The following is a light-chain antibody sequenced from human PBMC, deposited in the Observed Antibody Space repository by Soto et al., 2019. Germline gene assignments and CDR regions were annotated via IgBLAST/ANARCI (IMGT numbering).Light chain of an antibody. V-gene: IGLV2-14*01. Sequence: QSALTRPSSVSGSPGQSITLSRTGTSSDVGGYNYVSWYQQHPGKAPKLMIYDVSNRPSGVSNRFSGSKSGNTASLTISGLQAEDEADYYCSSYTSSILYVFGTGTKVTV. CDR3: SSYTSSILYV. CDR2: DVS. CDR1: SSDVGGYNY. J-gene: IGLJ1*01.